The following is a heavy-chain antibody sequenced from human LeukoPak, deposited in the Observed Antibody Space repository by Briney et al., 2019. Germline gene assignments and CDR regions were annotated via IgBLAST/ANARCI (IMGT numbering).Heavy chain of an antibody. Sequence: GSLRLSCAASGFTFSSYGMHWVRQAPGKGLEWVAFIRYDGSNKYYADSVKGRFTISRDNSKNTLYVQMNSLRAEDTAVYYCAKGAGYSSSWSHFDYWGQGTLVTVSS. CDR3: AKGAGYSSSWSHFDY. D-gene: IGHD6-13*01. CDR1: GFTFSSYG. V-gene: IGHV3-30*02. CDR2: IRYDGSNK. J-gene: IGHJ4*02.